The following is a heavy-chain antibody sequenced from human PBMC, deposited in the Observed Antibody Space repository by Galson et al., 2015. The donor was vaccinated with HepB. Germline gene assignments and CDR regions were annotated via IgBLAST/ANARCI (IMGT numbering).Heavy chain of an antibody. D-gene: IGHD2-2*01. Sequence: CAISGDSVSSNSAAWNWIRQSPSRGLEWLGRTYYRSKWYNDYAVSVKSRITLNPDTSKNQFSLQLDSVTPEDTAVYYCAREYSGYCSSTSCSHDAFDIWGQGTMVTVSS. CDR2: TYYRSKWYN. CDR1: GDSVSSNSAA. CDR3: AREYSGYCSSTSCSHDAFDI. J-gene: IGHJ3*02. V-gene: IGHV6-1*01.